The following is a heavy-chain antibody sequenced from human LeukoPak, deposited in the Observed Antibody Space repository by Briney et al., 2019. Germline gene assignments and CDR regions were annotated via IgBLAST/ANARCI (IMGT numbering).Heavy chain of an antibody. V-gene: IGHV3-23*01. CDR3: ARGRETYNFDY. J-gene: IGHJ4*02. Sequence: GGSLRLSCAASGFTFISFGMNWVRQAPGKGLEWVSGITGDGTSTYYADSVKGRFTISRDNYINTLYLQMNSLRPEDMATFYCARGRETYNFDYWGQGTLVTVSS. D-gene: IGHD5-18*01. CDR2: ITGDGTST. CDR1: GFTFISFG.